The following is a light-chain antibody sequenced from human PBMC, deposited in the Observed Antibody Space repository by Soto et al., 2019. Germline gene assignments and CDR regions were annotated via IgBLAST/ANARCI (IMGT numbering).Light chain of an antibody. CDR2: DVS. CDR1: SSDVGGYNY. CDR3: SSYTSSSTPYV. J-gene: IGLJ1*01. Sequence: QSALTQPASVSGSPGQSITISCTGTSSDVGGYNYVSWYQQDPGKAPKLMIYDVSNRPTGVSNRFPGSKSGNTASLTISGPQAEDEADYYCSSYTSSSTPYVFGTGTKLTVL. V-gene: IGLV2-14*01.